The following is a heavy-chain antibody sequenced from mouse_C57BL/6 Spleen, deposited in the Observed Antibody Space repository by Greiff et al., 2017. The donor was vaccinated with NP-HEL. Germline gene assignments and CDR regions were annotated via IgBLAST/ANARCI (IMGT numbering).Heavy chain of an antibody. D-gene: IGHD1-1*01. CDR3: TPNYYGRSYPDY. Sequence: EVQLQQSGAELVRPGASVKLSCTASGFNIKDDYMHWVKQRPEQGLEWIGWIDPENGDTEYASKFQGKATITADTSSNTAYLQLSSLTSEDTAVYYCTPNYYGRSYPDYWGQGTTLTVSS. CDR2: IDPENGDT. V-gene: IGHV14-4*01. CDR1: GFNIKDDY. J-gene: IGHJ2*01.